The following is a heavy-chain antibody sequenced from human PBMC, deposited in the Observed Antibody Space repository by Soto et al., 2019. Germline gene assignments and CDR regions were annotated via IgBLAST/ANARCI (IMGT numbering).Heavy chain of an antibody. CDR2: ISGRGGGT. CDR3: ARQMTSSTNYYDY. J-gene: IGHJ4*02. CDR1: GFPFSTYA. V-gene: IGHV3-23*01. D-gene: IGHD2-2*01. Sequence: GESVRLSCAASGFPFSTYAMSWVRQAPGKGLEWVSAISGRGGGTFYADSVKGRFTIARDNSKNTLFLQMNSLRAEDTAVYFCARQMTSSTNYYDYWGRGTLVAVSS.